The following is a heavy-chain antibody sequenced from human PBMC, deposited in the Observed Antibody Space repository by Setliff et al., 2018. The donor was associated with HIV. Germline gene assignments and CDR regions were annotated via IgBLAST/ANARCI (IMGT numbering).Heavy chain of an antibody. J-gene: IGHJ5*02. D-gene: IGHD3-10*01. Sequence: GGSLRLSCAASGFTFSSYWMSWVRQAPGKGLEWVANIKQDGSEKYYVDSVKGRFTISRDNAKNSLYLQMNSLRAQDTAIYYCAKDPRGSMVRGLINYFDPWGQGTLVTVSS. V-gene: IGHV3-7*05. CDR1: GFTFSSYW. CDR2: IKQDGSEK. CDR3: AKDPRGSMVRGLINYFDP.